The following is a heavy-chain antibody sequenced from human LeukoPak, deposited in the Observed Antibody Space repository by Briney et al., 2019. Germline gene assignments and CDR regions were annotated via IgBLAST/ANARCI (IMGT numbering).Heavy chain of an antibody. CDR3: AKQLGYCSDGSCYFPY. CDR1: GVAFSSSA. V-gene: IGHV3-23*01. D-gene: IGHD2-15*01. CDR2: ISNNGGYT. Sequence: GGSLRLSCAASGVAFSSSAMSWVRQAPGKGLEWVSAISNNGGYTYYADSVQGRFTISRDNSKSTLCLQMNSLRAEDTAVYYCAKQLGYCSDGSCYFPYWGQGTLVTVSS. J-gene: IGHJ4*02.